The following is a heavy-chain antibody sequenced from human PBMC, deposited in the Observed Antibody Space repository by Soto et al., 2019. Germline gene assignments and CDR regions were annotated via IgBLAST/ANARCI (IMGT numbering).Heavy chain of an antibody. V-gene: IGHV3-30*03. CDR3: ATAARPDY. J-gene: IGHJ4*02. CDR1: GFTFSSYG. CDR2: ISYDGSNK. Sequence: GGSLRLSCAASGFTFSSYGMHWVRQAPGKGLEWVAVISYDGSNKYYADSVKGRFAISRDKSKHTLYLQMNSQRAEDTAVYYCATAARPDYWGQGTLVTVSS. D-gene: IGHD6-6*01.